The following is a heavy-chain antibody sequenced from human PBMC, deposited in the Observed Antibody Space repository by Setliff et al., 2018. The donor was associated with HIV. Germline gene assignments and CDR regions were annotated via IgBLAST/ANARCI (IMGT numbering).Heavy chain of an antibody. CDR1: GFTFSSYA. V-gene: IGHV3-30*04. CDR2: ISYGGGLK. Sequence: PGGSLRLSCAGSGFTFSSYAMSWVRQAPGKGLEWVAVISYGGGLKLYADSVKGRFTISRDFSDNTLYLQMNSLRPEDTAMYYCARDPLVGAPDYFDYWGQGTLVTVSS. D-gene: IGHD1-26*01. CDR3: ARDPLVGAPDYFDY. J-gene: IGHJ4*02.